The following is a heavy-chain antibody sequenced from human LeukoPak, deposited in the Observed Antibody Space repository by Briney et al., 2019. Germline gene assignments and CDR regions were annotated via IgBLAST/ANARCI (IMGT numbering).Heavy chain of an antibody. D-gene: IGHD5-12*01. Sequence: SVKVSCKASGGTFSSYAISWVRQAPGQGLEWMGGIIPIFGTANYAQKFQGRVTITADESTSTAYMELCSLSSEDTAVYYCARATSGYDSWGYFDYWGQGTLVTVSS. J-gene: IGHJ4*02. CDR3: ARATSGYDSWGYFDY. CDR1: GGTFSSYA. V-gene: IGHV1-69*01. CDR2: IIPIFGTA.